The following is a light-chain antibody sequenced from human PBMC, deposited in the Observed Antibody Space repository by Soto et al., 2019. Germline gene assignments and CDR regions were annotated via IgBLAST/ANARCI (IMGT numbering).Light chain of an antibody. Sequence: DIQMTQSPSTLSASVGDRVTITCRASQSIIRWLAWYQQKPGKAPNLLIYDASKLESGVPSRFSGSESGTEFTEFTLTINGLHPDDSATYFCQQYDSIPFTFGGGTKVEIK. CDR2: DAS. V-gene: IGKV1-5*01. J-gene: IGKJ4*01. CDR1: QSIIRW. CDR3: QQYDSIPFT.